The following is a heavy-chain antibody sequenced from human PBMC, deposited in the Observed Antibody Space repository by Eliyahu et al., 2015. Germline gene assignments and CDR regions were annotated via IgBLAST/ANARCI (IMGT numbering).Heavy chain of an antibody. V-gene: IGHV3-21*01. D-gene: IGHD3-22*01. CDR2: ISSSSSXI. Sequence: EVQLVXSGGGLVKPGGSLRLSCAASGFTXSSYSMNWXRQAPGKGLEWVSSISSSSSXIYYADSVKGRFTISRDNAKNSLYLQMNSLRAEDTAVYYCARDVHYYDSSGYPYPGTYYGMDVWGQGTTVTVSS. CDR1: GFTXSSYS. CDR3: ARDVHYYDSSGYPYPGTYYGMDV. J-gene: IGHJ6*02.